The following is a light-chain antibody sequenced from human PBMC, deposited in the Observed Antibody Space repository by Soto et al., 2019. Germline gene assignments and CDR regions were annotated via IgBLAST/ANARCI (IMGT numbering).Light chain of an antibody. J-gene: IGKJ2*01. CDR3: QQSFSTPRT. CDR1: QSIISH. Sequence: IQMTQSPSSLSASVGDRVTITCRASQSIISHLTWYQQKPGKAPNLLIYAASSLQSGVPSRFGGSGSGTVFTLTISGLQPEDCATYYCQQSFSTPRTFGQGTKLEIK. V-gene: IGKV1-39*01. CDR2: AAS.